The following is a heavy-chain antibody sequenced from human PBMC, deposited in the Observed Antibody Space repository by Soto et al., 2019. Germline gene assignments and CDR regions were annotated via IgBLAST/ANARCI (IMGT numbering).Heavy chain of an antibody. CDR3: ARHGGVSGATFLFDS. D-gene: IGHD1-26*01. Sequence: SETLSLTCTVSGGSISNYYWSWIRQPPGRGLEWIGYIYYSGSTNYNPSLKSRVTISVDTSKNQFSLKLSSVTAADTAVYYCARHGGVSGATFLFDSWGQGTLVTVSS. V-gene: IGHV4-59*08. J-gene: IGHJ4*02. CDR1: GGSISNYY. CDR2: IYYSGST.